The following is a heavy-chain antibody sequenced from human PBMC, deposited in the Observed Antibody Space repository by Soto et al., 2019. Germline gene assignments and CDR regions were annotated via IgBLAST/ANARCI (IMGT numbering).Heavy chain of an antibody. J-gene: IGHJ5*02. V-gene: IGHV5-51*01. Sequence: GESLKISCKGSGYSFISSWIGWVRQMPGRGLEWMGIIYPHDSDTRYSPSFQGQVTISADKSISTAYLQWSSLKASDSVMYYCARLYGSGQWNWFDPWGQGTLVTVSS. D-gene: IGHD3-10*01. CDR3: ARLYGSGQWNWFDP. CDR2: IYPHDSDT. CDR1: GYSFISSW.